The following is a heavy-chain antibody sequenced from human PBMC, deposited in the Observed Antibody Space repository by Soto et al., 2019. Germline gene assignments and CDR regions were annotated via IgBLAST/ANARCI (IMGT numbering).Heavy chain of an antibody. V-gene: IGHV3-74*01. CDR2: IYFDGITT. D-gene: IGHD1-26*01. J-gene: IGHJ4*02. Sequence: GGSLRLSCTASGFTFNTHWMHWVRQAPGKGLVWVSRIYFDGITTNYADSVKGRLTVSRDNAKNTVYLHVSTLRDEDTAVYYCARGGAMGVDYWGQGTLVTVSS. CDR3: ARGGAMGVDY. CDR1: GFTFNTHW.